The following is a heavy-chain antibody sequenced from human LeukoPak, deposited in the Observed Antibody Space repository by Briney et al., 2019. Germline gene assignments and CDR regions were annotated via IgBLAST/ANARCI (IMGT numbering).Heavy chain of an antibody. V-gene: IGHV4-61*08. CDR1: GDPIIGYSDSK. Sequence: TTSETLSLTCTVSGDPIIGYSDSKWTWLRQSPEKGLEWIGYIYYSGSTNYNPSLKSRVTISVDTSKNQFSLKLTSVTAADTAVYYCVREYSGFDYWGQGTLVTVSS. D-gene: IGHD1-26*01. CDR3: VREYSGFDY. CDR2: IYYSGST. J-gene: IGHJ4*02.